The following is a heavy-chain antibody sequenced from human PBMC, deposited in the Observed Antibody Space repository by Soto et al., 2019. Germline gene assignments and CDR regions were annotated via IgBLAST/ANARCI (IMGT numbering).Heavy chain of an antibody. Sequence: QVQLQESGPGLVKPSETLSLTCTVSGGSISSYYWSWIRQPPGKGLEWIGYIYYSGSTNYNPSLKSRVTISVDTSKNQFSLKLSSVTAADTAVYYCASEGTTVDSYYYSGMDVWGQGTTVTVSS. V-gene: IGHV4-59*01. J-gene: IGHJ6*02. CDR3: ASEGTTVDSYYYSGMDV. CDR2: IYYSGST. CDR1: GGSISSYY. D-gene: IGHD1-1*01.